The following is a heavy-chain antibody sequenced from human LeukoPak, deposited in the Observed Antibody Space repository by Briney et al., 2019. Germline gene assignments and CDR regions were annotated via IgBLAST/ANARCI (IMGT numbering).Heavy chain of an antibody. CDR3: AKDYDILTGGGTFDY. CDR2: IKQDGSEK. Sequence: GGSLRLSCAASGFTFSSYWMSWVRQAPGKGLERVANIKQDGSEKYYVDSVKGRFTISRDNAKNSLYLQMNSLRAEDTAVYYCAKDYDILTGGGTFDYWGQGTLVTVSS. CDR1: GFTFSSYW. J-gene: IGHJ4*02. D-gene: IGHD3-9*01. V-gene: IGHV3-7*01.